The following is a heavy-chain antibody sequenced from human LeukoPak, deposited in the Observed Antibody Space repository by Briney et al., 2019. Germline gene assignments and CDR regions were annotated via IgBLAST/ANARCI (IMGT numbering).Heavy chain of an antibody. V-gene: IGHV1-46*01. D-gene: IGHD2-2*01. J-gene: IGHJ4*02. Sequence: ASVKVSCKASGYTFTSYYMHWVRQAPGQGLEWMGIINPSGGSTGYAQKFQGRVTMTRDTSTSTVYMELSSLRSEDTAVYYCARGRGYQLLGGTFDYWGQGTLVTVSS. CDR2: INPSGGST. CDR3: ARGRGYQLLGGTFDY. CDR1: GYTFTSYY.